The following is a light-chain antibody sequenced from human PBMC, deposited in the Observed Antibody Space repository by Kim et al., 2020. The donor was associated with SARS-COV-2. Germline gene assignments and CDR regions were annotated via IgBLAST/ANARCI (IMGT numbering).Light chain of an antibody. Sequence: STLSASVGDRVIITCRASQGNSTWLAWYQQKPGKAPNLLISKASSLQSGVPSRFSGSGSGTEFTLTISSLQPDDFATYYCQQYDNYFGQGTKLEI. CDR1: QGNSTW. CDR3: QQYDNY. CDR2: KAS. V-gene: IGKV1-5*03. J-gene: IGKJ2*01.